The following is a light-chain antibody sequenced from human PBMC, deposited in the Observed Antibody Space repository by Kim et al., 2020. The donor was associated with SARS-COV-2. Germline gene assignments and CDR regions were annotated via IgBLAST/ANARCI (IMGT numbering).Light chain of an antibody. Sequence: QSALTQPPSASRSPGQSVTITCTGTSSDVGGNKYVSWYQQHPGKAPKLILYEVNKRPSGVPDRFSGSKSGNTASLTVSGLQAEDEADYYCSSYAGSDDWVFGGGTQLTVL. V-gene: IGLV2-8*01. CDR2: EVN. CDR3: SSYAGSDDWV. CDR1: SSDVGGNKY. J-gene: IGLJ3*02.